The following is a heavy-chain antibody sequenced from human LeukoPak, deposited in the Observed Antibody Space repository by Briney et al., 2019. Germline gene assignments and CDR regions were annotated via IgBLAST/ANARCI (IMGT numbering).Heavy chain of an antibody. CDR1: GGSISSSSYN. V-gene: IGHV4-39*01. CDR3: ARPSSSGYYTAEAFDI. D-gene: IGHD3-22*01. J-gene: IGHJ3*02. CDR2: IYYSGNT. Sequence: SETLSLTCIVSGGSISSSSYNWGWIRQPPGKGLEWIGIIYYSGNTYYNPSLKSRVTISVDTSKNQFSLKLSSVTAADTAVYYCARPSSSGYYTAEAFDIWGQGTMVTVSS.